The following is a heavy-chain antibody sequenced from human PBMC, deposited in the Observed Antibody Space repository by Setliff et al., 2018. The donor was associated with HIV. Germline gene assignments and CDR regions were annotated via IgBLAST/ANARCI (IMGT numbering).Heavy chain of an antibody. Sequence: ASVKVSCKASGYSFNTYGITWVRQAPGQGLEWMGWISPYDGDTRFAQNLQGRVTLTTDTSTNTAYMEMRTLRSDDTAVYFCVRGVTRGISDYYRDEYFEHWGQGTLVTVSS. J-gene: IGHJ1*01. CDR2: ISPYDGDT. CDR1: GYSFNTYG. D-gene: IGHD3-22*01. V-gene: IGHV1-18*01. CDR3: VRGVTRGISDYYRDEYFEH.